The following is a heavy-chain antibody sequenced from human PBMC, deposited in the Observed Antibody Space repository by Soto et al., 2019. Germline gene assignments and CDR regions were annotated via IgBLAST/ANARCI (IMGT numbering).Heavy chain of an antibody. D-gene: IGHD3-22*01. Sequence: PSETLSLTCTVSGGSISSSTDCWGWIRQPPGKGLEWIGSICHSGSIYYSPPLKSRVTISVDTSKNQFSLKLSSVTTADTAVYYCARDHSSGWVNWFDPWGQGTLVTVSS. CDR2: ICHSGSI. V-gene: IGHV4-39*07. CDR1: GGSISSSTDC. CDR3: ARDHSSGWVNWFDP. J-gene: IGHJ5*02.